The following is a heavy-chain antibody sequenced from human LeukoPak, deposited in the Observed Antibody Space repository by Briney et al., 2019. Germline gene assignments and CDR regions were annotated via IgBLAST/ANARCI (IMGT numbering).Heavy chain of an antibody. D-gene: IGHD2-15*01. V-gene: IGHV3-23*01. J-gene: IGHJ6*02. CDR1: EFTFSSYA. CDR3: AKEDCSGGSCYYYYGMDV. CDR2: ISGSGGST. Sequence: GGSLRLSCAASEFTFSSYAMSWVRQAPGKGLEWVSAISGSGGSTYYADSVKGRFTISRDNSKNTLYLQMNSLRAEDTAVYYCAKEDCSGGSCYYYYGMDVWGQGTTVTVSS.